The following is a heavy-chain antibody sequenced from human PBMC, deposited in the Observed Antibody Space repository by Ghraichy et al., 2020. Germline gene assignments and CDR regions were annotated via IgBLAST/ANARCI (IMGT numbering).Heavy chain of an antibody. Sequence: GGSLRLSCAASGFTFSSYWMSWVRQAPGKGLEWVANIKQDGSEKYYVDSVKGRFTISRDNAKNSLYLQMNSLRAEDTAVYYCARDPTWSSSWYDPYGMDVWGQGTTVTVSS. CDR3: ARDPTWSSSWYDPYGMDV. D-gene: IGHD6-13*01. CDR2: IKQDGSEK. V-gene: IGHV3-7*01. J-gene: IGHJ6*02. CDR1: GFTFSSYW.